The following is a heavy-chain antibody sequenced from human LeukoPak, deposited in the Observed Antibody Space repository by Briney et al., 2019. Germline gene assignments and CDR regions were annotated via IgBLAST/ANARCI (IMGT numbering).Heavy chain of an antibody. CDR2: ISYDGSNK. D-gene: IGHD2-21*01. Sequence: GRSLRLSCAASGFTFSSYGMHWVRQAPGKGLEWVAVISYDGSNKYYADSVKGRFTISRDNSKNTLYLQMNSLRAEDTAVYYCAKDLDWDYWGRGTLVSVSS. J-gene: IGHJ4*02. CDR1: GFTFSSYG. CDR3: AKDLDWDY. V-gene: IGHV3-30*18.